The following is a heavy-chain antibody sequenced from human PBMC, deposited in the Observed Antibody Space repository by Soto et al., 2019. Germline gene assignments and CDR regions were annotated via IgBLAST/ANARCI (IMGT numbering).Heavy chain of an antibody. D-gene: IGHD1-26*01. CDR1: GFTFSSYA. J-gene: IGHJ5*02. Sequence: GGSLRLSCAASGFTFSSYAMIWVRQAPGKRLEWVSVISGSGSSTYYVDSVKGRFTISRDNSKNTLYLQMNRLRVEDTALYYCVKDLPGELLPTCFDRWGQGTLVTVYS. V-gene: IGHV3-23*01. CDR2: ISGSGSST. CDR3: VKDLPGELLPTCFDR.